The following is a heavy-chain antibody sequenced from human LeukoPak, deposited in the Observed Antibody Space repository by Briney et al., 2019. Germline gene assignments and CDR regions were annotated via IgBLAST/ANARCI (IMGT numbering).Heavy chain of an antibody. Sequence: SETLSLTCTVSGGSISSYYWSWIRQPPGKGLEWIGHIFYSGNNSPSLKSRVTISVDTSKNQFSLKLTSVTAADTAIYYCARHSSGLYYFHYWGQGTLVTVSS. CDR3: ARHSSGLYYFHY. J-gene: IGHJ4*02. D-gene: IGHD6-19*01. CDR2: IFYSG. V-gene: IGHV4-59*08. CDR1: GGSISSYY.